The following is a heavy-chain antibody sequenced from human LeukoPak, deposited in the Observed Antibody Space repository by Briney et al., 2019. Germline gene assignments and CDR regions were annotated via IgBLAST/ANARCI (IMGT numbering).Heavy chain of an antibody. J-gene: IGHJ5*02. CDR2: IYYSGST. D-gene: IGHD3/OR15-3a*01. Sequence: PSETLSLTCTVSGGSISSYYWSWIRQPPGKGLEWIGYIYYSGSTNYNPSLKSRVTISVDTSKNQFSLKLSSVTAADTAVYYCARGRIGPKNWFDPWGQGTLVTVSS. CDR1: GGSISSYY. V-gene: IGHV4-59*01. CDR3: ARGRIGPKNWFDP.